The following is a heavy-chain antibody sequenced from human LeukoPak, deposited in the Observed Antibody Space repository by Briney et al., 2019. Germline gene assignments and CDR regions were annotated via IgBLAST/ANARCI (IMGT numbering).Heavy chain of an antibody. J-gene: IGHJ4*02. CDR2: IWYDGSNK. CDR1: GFTFSSYG. Sequence: GGSLRLSCGASGFTFSSYGMHWVRQAPGKGLEWVAVIWYDGSNKYYAASVKGRFTISRDNSANTLYLQMNSLRGEDTAVYYCARGTNWNYFDHWGQGTPATVSS. CDR3: ARGTNWNYFDH. V-gene: IGHV3-33*01. D-gene: IGHD1-20*01.